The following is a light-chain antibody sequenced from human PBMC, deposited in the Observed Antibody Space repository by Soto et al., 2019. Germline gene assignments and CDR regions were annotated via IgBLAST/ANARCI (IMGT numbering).Light chain of an antibody. CDR3: QQYTSFPWT. CDR2: DAS. J-gene: IGKJ1*01. V-gene: IGKV1-5*01. CDR1: QSISNW. Sequence: DIQMTQSPSTLSASVGDRVTITCRASQSISNWLAWYQQKPGKAPKLLIYDASNLESGVPSRFSGSGSRTEFTLTISSLQPDDFATYYCQQYTSFPWTFGQGTKVDI.